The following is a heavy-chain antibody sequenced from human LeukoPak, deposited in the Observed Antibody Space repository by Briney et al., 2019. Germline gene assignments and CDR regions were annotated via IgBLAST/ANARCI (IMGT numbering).Heavy chain of an antibody. CDR1: GFTFSSYA. CDR2: ISYDGSNK. J-gene: IGHJ4*02. Sequence: PGGSLILSCAASGFTFSSYAMHWVRQAPGKGLEWVAVISYDGSNKYYADSVKGRFTISRDNSKNTLYLQVNSLRAEDTAVYYCASQQWLVWGQGTLVTVSS. CDR3: ASQQWLV. V-gene: IGHV3-30-3*01. D-gene: IGHD6-19*01.